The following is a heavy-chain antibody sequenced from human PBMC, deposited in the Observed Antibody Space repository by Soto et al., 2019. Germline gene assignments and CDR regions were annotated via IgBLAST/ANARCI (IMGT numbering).Heavy chain of an antibody. CDR1: GFSLSTSGVG. CDR3: VHRDCSSTSCYNWYFDL. Sequence: QITLKESGPTLVKPTQTLTLTCTFSGFSLSTSGVGVGWIRQPPGKALEWLALIYWDDDKRYSPSLKSRLTITEDTSKNQVVLTMTNMDPVDTATYYCVHRDCSSTSCYNWYFDLWGRGTLVTVFS. J-gene: IGHJ2*01. V-gene: IGHV2-5*02. D-gene: IGHD2-2*01. CDR2: IYWDDDK.